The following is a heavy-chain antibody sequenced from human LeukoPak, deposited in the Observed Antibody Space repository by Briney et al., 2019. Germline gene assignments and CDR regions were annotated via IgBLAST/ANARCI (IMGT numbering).Heavy chain of an antibody. CDR3: AKSRGNRLSVDY. CDR2: ISGSGGST. D-gene: IGHD3-16*01. J-gene: IGHJ4*02. CDR1: GFTFSSYT. Sequence: PGGSRRLSCAASGFTFSSYTMSWVRQAPGKGLEWVSGISGSGGSTSYADSVKGRFTISRDNSESTRYLQMNSLRAEDTALYYCAKSRGNRLSVDYWGQGALVTVSP. V-gene: IGHV3-23*01.